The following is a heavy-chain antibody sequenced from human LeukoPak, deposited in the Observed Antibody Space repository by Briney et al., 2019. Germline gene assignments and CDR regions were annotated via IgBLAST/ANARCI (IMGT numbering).Heavy chain of an antibody. CDR1: GFTFSSYD. CDR3: VRGRMESYNDY. CDR2: ISGSSGYI. J-gene: IGHJ4*02. D-gene: IGHD3-3*01. Sequence: GGSLRLSCAASGFTFSSYDMHWVRQAPGKGLEWVSSISGSSGYIYYADSLRGRFTISRDNAKNSLYLQMNSLRVEDTAVYYCVRGRMESYNDYWGQGTLVTVSS. V-gene: IGHV3-21*01.